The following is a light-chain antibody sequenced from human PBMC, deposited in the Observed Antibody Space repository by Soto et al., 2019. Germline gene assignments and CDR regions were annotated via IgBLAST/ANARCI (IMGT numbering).Light chain of an antibody. CDR2: DNN. CDR3: GTWDSSRGLYV. CDR1: SSNIGNNY. J-gene: IGLJ1*01. V-gene: IGLV1-51*01. Sequence: QSVLTQPPSVSAAPGQKVTISCSGSSSNIGNNYVSWYQHLPGTAPKFLIYDNNKRPSGILDRFSGSKSGTSATLGITGLQTGDEADYYCGTWDSSRGLYVFGTGTKVTVL.